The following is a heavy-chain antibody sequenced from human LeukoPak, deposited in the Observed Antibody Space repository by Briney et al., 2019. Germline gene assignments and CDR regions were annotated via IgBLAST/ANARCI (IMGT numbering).Heavy chain of an antibody. V-gene: IGHV3-30*03. CDR1: GFTFSSYG. Sequence: GGSLRLSCAASGFTFSSYGMHWVRQAPGKGLEGVTVISYDGSNKYYADSVKDRFTISRDNSKNTLYLQMNSLRAEVTAVYYCCSYSSLFDYWGQGTLVTVSS. CDR2: ISYDGSNK. CDR3: CSYSSLFDY. D-gene: IGHD3-10*01. J-gene: IGHJ4*02.